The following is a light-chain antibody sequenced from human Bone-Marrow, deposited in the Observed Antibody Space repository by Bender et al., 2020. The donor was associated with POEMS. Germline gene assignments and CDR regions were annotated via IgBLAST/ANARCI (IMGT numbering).Light chain of an antibody. V-gene: IGLV2-11*01. J-gene: IGLJ3*02. Sequence: QSALTQPVSVSGSPGQSITISCTGTVSDIRTYNYVSWYQQHPGKAPKLIIYEVSKRPSGVPDRFSASKSGNTASLTVSGLQAEDEAHYYCCSNRDGYTWVFGGGTKLTVL. CDR2: EVS. CDR1: VSDIRTYNY. CDR3: CSNRDGYTWV.